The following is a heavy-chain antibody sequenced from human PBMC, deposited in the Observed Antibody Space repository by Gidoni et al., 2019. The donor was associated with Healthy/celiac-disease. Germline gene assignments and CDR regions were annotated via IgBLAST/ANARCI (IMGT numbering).Heavy chain of an antibody. D-gene: IGHD6-13*01. J-gene: IGHJ4*02. CDR2: INAGNGNT. V-gene: IGHV1-3*01. CDR1: GYTFTSYA. CDR3: ARDSRIAAAGVFDY. Sequence: QVQLVQSGAEVKKPGASVKVSCKDSGYTFTSYAMHWVRQAPGQRLEWMGWINAGNGNTKYSQKFQGRVTITRDTSASTAYMELSSLRSEDTAVYYCARDSRIAAAGVFDYWGQGTLVTVSS.